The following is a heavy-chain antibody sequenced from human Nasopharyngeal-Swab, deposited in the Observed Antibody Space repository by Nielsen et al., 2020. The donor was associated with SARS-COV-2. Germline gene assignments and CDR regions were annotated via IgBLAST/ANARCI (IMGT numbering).Heavy chain of an antibody. CDR1: GDSVSSNSAA. V-gene: IGHV6-1*01. D-gene: IGHD2-15*01. J-gene: IGHJ3*02. CDR2: TYYRSKWYN. CDR3: ARDRSIEADAFDI. Sequence: LRLSGAISGDSVSSNSAAWNWFRQSPSRGLEWLGRTYYRSKWYNDYAVSVKSRITINPDTSKNQFSLQLNSVTPEDTAVYYCARDRSIEADAFDIWGQGTMVTVSS.